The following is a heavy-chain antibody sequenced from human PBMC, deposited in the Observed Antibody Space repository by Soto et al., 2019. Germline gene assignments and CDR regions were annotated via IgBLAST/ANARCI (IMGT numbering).Heavy chain of an antibody. Sequence: GGSLRLSCAASGFTFSSYSMNWVRQAPGKGLEWVSSINYKSHIDYADSVKGRFTISRDNAKNSLYLQMNSLRAEDTAVYFCARNLIYAGYYYYMDVWGIGTTVTVSS. D-gene: IGHD2-21*01. V-gene: IGHV3-21*01. J-gene: IGHJ6*03. CDR2: INYKSHI. CDR1: GFTFSSYS. CDR3: ARNLIYAGYYYYMDV.